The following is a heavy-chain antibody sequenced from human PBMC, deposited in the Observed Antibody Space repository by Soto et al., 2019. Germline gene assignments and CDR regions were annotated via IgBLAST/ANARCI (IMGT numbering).Heavy chain of an antibody. CDR1: GYTLTSYY. CDR3: ARNLEQQLTKHYYYNAMDV. J-gene: IGHJ6*02. V-gene: IGHV1-46*03. CDR2: INPSGGST. D-gene: IGHD6-13*01. Sequence: ASVKVSCKAPGYTLTSYYMHWVRQAPGQGLEWMGIINPSGGSTNYAQKFQGRVTMTRDTSTSTVYMELSSLRSEDTAVYYCARNLEQQLTKHYYYNAMDVWGQGTTVTVSS.